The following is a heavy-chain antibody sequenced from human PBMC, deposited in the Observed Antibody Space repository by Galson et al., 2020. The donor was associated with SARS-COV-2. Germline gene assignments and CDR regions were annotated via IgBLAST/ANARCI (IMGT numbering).Heavy chain of an antibody. D-gene: IGHD1-1*01. V-gene: IGHV4-31*03. CDR3: ARTSYDTTGYYYYYYMDV. CDR2: IYYIGNT. J-gene: IGHJ6*03. Sequence: SETLSLTCSLSGGSISSSGGYYWSWIRHHPGKGLEWIGYIYYIGNTYYNPSLKSRATISVDTSKNQFSLKLRNVTAADTAIYYCARTSYDTTGYYYYYYMDVWGKGTTVTVSS. CDR1: GGSISSSGGYY.